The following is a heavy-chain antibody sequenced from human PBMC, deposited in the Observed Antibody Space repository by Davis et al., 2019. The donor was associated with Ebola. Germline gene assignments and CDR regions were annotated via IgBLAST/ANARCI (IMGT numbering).Heavy chain of an antibody. D-gene: IGHD3-10*01. CDR3: ARRGLRYYYGSGSYPGMDV. Sequence: MPSETLSLTCAVSGGSISSSNWWSWVRQPPGKGLEWIGEIFHSGATNYNPSLKSRVTISIDKSKNQFSLKLNSVTAADTAVYYCARRGLRYYYGSGSYPGMDVWGQGTTVTVSS. CDR2: IFHSGAT. J-gene: IGHJ6*02. CDR1: GGSISSSNW. V-gene: IGHV4-4*02.